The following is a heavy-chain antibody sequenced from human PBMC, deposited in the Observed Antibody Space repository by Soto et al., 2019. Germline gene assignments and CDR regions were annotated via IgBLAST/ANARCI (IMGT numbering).Heavy chain of an antibody. D-gene: IGHD3-22*01. CDR3: ARDMEGYDSTFDY. CDR2: ISSSSSYI. Sequence: EVQLVESGGGLVKPGGSLRLSCAASGFTFSSYSMNWVRQAPGKGLEWVSSISSSSSYIYYADSVKGRFTISRDNAKNSLYLQMNSLRAEDTAVYYCARDMEGYDSTFDYWGQGTLVTVSS. V-gene: IGHV3-21*01. J-gene: IGHJ4*02. CDR1: GFTFSSYS.